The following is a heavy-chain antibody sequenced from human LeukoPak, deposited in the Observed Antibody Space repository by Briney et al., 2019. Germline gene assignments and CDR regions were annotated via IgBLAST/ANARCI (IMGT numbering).Heavy chain of an antibody. J-gene: IGHJ3*02. CDR3: ARGLWFGELSDAFDI. D-gene: IGHD3-10*01. CDR1: GYTFTVYY. Sequence: ASVKVSCKASGYTFTVYYMHWVRQAPGQGLEWMGWINPNSGGTNYAQKFQGRVTMTRDTSISTAYMELSRLRSDDTAVYYCARGLWFGELSDAFDIWGQGTMVTVSS. CDR2: INPNSGGT. V-gene: IGHV1-2*02.